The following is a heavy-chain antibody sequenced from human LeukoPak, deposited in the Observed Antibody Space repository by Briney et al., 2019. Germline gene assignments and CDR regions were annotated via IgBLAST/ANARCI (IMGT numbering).Heavy chain of an antibody. CDR3: ARTTLGVNCSSKSGCEDY. D-gene: IGHD2-2*01. J-gene: IGHJ4*02. Sequence: PSQTLSLTCAVSGGSISSGGYSWSWIRQPPGKGLEWIGYIYHSGSTYYNPSLKSRVTISVDRSKNQFSLKLSSVTAADTAVYYCARTTLGVNCSSKSGCEDYWGQGTLVTVSS. CDR1: GGSISSGGYS. V-gene: IGHV4-30-2*01. CDR2: IYHSGST.